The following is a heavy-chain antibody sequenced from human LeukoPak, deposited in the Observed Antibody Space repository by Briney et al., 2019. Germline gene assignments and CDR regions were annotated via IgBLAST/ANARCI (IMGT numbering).Heavy chain of an antibody. J-gene: IGHJ4*02. D-gene: IGHD2-2*01. CDR2: IIPIFGTA. CDR3: ARAIVVVPAAMSSFDY. Sequence: SVKVSCKASGGTFSSYAISWVRQAPGQGLEWMGGIIPIFGTANYAQKFQGRVTITADESTSTAYMELSSLRSEDTAVYYCARAIVVVPAAMSSFDYWGQGTLVTVSS. CDR1: GGTFSSYA. V-gene: IGHV1-69*13.